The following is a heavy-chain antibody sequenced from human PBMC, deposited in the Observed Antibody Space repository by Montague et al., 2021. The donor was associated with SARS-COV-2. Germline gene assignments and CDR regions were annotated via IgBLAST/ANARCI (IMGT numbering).Heavy chain of an antibody. J-gene: IGHJ5*02. CDR2: ISHSGFS. Sequence: SETLSLTCTVSGGSISSYYWTWIRQPPGKGLEWIGYISHSGFSNQNPPLRGRVTISLDTSKYQFSLKLTSVTAADTAVYYCVGIKAGRPFDWFDPWGQGTLVTVSS. CDR3: VGIKAGRPFDWFDP. V-gene: IGHV4-59*01. CDR1: GGSISSYY. D-gene: IGHD6-13*01.